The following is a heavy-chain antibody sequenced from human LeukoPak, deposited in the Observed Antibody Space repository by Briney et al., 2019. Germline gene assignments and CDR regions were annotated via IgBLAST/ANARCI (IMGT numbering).Heavy chain of an antibody. CDR1: GFTFAGYA. CDR3: AKTRTRVYNWFDP. J-gene: IGHJ5*02. CDR2: ISGSGGST. V-gene: IGHV3-23*01. D-gene: IGHD1-1*01. Sequence: GSLRLSCAASGFTFAGYAMTWVRQAPGKGLEWVSLISGSGGSTYYADVVKGRFTISRDNSKNTLYLQMDSLRAEDTAVYYCAKTRTRVYNWFDPWGQGTLVTVSS.